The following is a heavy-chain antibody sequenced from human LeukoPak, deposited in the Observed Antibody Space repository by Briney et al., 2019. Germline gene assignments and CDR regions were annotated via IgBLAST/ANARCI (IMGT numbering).Heavy chain of an antibody. CDR3: ARGTSIAAAGTYFQH. CDR2: MNPNSGNT. Sequence: GASVKVSCKASGYTFTSYDINWVRQATGQGLEWMGWMNPNSGNTGYAQKFQGRVTMTRNTSISTAYMELSSLRSEDTAVYYCARGTSIAAAGTYFQHWGQGTLVTVSS. D-gene: IGHD6-13*01. V-gene: IGHV1-8*01. CDR1: GYTFTSYD. J-gene: IGHJ1*01.